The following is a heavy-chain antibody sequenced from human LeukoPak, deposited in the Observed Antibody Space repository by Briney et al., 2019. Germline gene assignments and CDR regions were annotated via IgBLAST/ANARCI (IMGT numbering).Heavy chain of an antibody. CDR1: GGSISSSNW. D-gene: IGHD6-6*01. J-gene: IGHJ6*02. CDR2: NYHSGST. V-gene: IGHV4-4*02. CDR3: ARDRVLAASPYGMDV. Sequence: TSETLSLTCAVSGGSISSSNWWSWVRQPPGKGLEWIGENYHSGSTNYNPSPKSRVTISVDKSKNQFSLKLSSVTAADTAVYYCARDRVLAASPYGMDVWGQGTTVTVSS.